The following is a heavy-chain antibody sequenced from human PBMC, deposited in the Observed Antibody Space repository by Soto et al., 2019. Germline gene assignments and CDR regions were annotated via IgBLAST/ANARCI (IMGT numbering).Heavy chain of an antibody. D-gene: IGHD2-15*01. CDR3: AHTYTRYCSGGSCFYPYYYYGMDV. CDR1: GFSLSTSGVG. J-gene: IGHJ6*02. CDR2: IYWNDDR. V-gene: IGHV2-5*01. Sequence: SGPTLVNPTQTLTLTCTFSGFSLSTSGVGVGWIRQPPGKALEWLALIYWNDDRRYSPSLKSRLTITKDTSKNQVVLTMTNMDPVDTATYYCAHTYTRYCSGGSCFYPYYYYGMDVWGQGTTDTGSS.